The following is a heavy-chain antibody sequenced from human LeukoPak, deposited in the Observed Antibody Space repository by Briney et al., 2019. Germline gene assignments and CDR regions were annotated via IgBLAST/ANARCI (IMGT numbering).Heavy chain of an antibody. D-gene: IGHD1-26*01. Sequence: ASVTVSSKASGYTFTSYYMHWVRQAPGQGLEWMGIINPSGGSTSYAQKLQGRVTMTRDMSTSTVYMELSSLRSEGTAVYYCARGGVGTNAFDIWGQGTKVTVSS. CDR2: INPSGGST. CDR1: GYTFTSYY. V-gene: IGHV1-46*01. CDR3: ARGGVGTNAFDI. J-gene: IGHJ3*02.